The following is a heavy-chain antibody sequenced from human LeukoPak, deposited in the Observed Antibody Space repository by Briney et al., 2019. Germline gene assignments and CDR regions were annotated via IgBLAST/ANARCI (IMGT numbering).Heavy chain of an antibody. CDR1: GYTFTDRY. D-gene: IGHD4/OR15-4a*01. J-gene: IGHJ4*02. CDR3: ARDHDFGPDY. V-gene: IGHV1-2*02. Sequence: ASLKVSCKASGYTFTDRYMHWLRQAPGQGLEWMGWIKPDSGATNYAQKFQGRFTMSRDMSISTVYMELSSLTSDDTAMYYCARDHDFGPDYWGQGTLVTVSA. CDR2: IKPDSGAT.